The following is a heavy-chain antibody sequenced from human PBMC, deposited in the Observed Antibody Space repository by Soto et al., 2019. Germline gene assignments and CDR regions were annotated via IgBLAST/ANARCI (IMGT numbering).Heavy chain of an antibody. V-gene: IGHV1-2*02. CDR3: ARGYYYGSGSYYLLAGRLPYWVDP. D-gene: IGHD3-10*01. CDR1: GYTFTGYY. Sequence: GASVKVSCKASGYTFTGYYMHWVRQAPGQGLEWMGWINPNSGGTNYAQKFQGRVTMTRDTSISTAYMELSRLRSDDTAVYCCARGYYYGSGSYYLLAGRLPYWVDPWGQGTLVTVSS. CDR2: INPNSGGT. J-gene: IGHJ5*02.